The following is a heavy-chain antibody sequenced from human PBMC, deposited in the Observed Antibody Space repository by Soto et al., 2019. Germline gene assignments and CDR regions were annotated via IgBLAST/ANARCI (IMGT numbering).Heavy chain of an antibody. Sequence: GGSLRLSCAASGFTFSSYAMSWVRQAPGKGLEWVSAISGSGGSTYYADSVKGRFTISRDNSKNTLYLQMNSLRAEDTAVYYCAKLGGIAAAGNVVFFDYWGQGTLVTVSS. CDR3: AKLGGIAAAGNVVFFDY. V-gene: IGHV3-23*01. D-gene: IGHD6-13*01. CDR1: GFTFSSYA. J-gene: IGHJ4*02. CDR2: ISGSGGST.